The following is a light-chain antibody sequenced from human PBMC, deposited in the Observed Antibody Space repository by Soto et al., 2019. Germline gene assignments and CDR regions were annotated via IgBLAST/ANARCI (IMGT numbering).Light chain of an antibody. CDR2: GGS. J-gene: IGKJ2*01. CDR3: QKYKAWPFT. Sequence: EVVMTQSPAILSVSPGERATLSCRASQSVTTNLAWYQQKPGQAPRLLIHGGSTRATGIPARFSASGSGTEFTLTISSLQSEDFAVYSCQKYKAWPFTFGQGTKLEIK. V-gene: IGKV3-15*01. CDR1: QSVTTN.